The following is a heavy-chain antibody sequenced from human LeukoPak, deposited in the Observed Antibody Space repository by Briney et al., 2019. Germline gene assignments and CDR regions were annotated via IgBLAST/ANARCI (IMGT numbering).Heavy chain of an antibody. CDR3: ARRPGSGSYRNFDY. D-gene: IGHD3-10*01. CDR1: GGSFSGYY. CDR2: INDRGST. Sequence: SETLSLTCAVYGGSFSGYYWNWIRQPPGKGLEWTGEINDRGSTKYYPSLKSRVTISVDTSKNQFSLKLTSLTAADTAVYYCARRPGSGSYRNFDYWGQGVLVTVSS. J-gene: IGHJ4*02. V-gene: IGHV4-34*01.